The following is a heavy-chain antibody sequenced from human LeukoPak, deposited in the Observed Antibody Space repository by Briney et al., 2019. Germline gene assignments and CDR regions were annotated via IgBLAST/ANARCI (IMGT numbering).Heavy chain of an antibody. J-gene: IGHJ4*02. CDR1: GFTFSSYG. CDR2: IRYDGSNK. D-gene: IGHD5-18*01. V-gene: IGHV3-30*02. CDR3: AHSGFSYGPFEY. Sequence: GGSLRLSCAASGFTFSSYGMHWVRQAPGKGLEWVAFIRYDGSNKYYADSVKGRFTISRDNSKNTLFLQMNSLRAEDTAVYFCAHSGFSYGPFEYWGQGALVTVSS.